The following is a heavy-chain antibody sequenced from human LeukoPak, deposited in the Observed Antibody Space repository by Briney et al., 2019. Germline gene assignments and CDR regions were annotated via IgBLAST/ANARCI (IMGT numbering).Heavy chain of an antibody. CDR1: GGSISSSSYY. D-gene: IGHD1-20*01. J-gene: IGHJ4*02. Sequence: PSETLSLTCTVSGGSISSSSYYWGWIRQPPGKGLEWIGSIYYSGSTYYNPSLKSRVTISVDTSKNQFSLKLSSVTAADTAVYYCASESMITSRYFDYWGQGTLVTVSS. CDR3: ASESMITSRYFDY. V-gene: IGHV4-39*01. CDR2: IYYSGST.